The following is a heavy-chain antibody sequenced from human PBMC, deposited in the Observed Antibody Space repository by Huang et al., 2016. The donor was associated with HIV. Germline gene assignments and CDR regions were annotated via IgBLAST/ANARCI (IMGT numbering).Heavy chain of an antibody. D-gene: IGHD5-12*01. V-gene: IGHV1-69*13. CDR2: NIPIFGTA. CDR3: ASKRGYSGYDIGYYFDY. CDR1: GGTFSSYA. Sequence: QVQLVQSGAEVKKPGSSVKVSCKASGGTFSSYAISWVRQAPGQGLEWMGGNIPIFGTANYAQKFQGRVTITADESTSTAYMELSSMGSEDTAVYYCASKRGYSGYDIGYYFDYWGQGTLVTVSS. J-gene: IGHJ4*02.